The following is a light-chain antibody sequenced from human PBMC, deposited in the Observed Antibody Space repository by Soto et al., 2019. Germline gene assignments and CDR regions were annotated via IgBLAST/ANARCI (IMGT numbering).Light chain of an antibody. CDR3: QQYGSSGT. Sequence: IGMTQSPAAVSVSPGERATLSCRASQSVSSNLAWYQQKPGQAPRLLIYGASSRATGIPDRFSGSGSGTGFTLTISRLEPEDFAVYYCQQYGSSGTFGQGTKV. CDR2: GAS. V-gene: IGKV3-20*01. J-gene: IGKJ1*01. CDR1: QSVSSN.